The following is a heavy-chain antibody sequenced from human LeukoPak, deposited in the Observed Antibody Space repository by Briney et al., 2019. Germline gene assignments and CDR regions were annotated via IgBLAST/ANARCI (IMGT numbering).Heavy chain of an antibody. J-gene: IGHJ4*02. Sequence: ASVKASCKASGYTFTGYYMHWVRQAPGQGLEWMGWINPNSGGTNYAQKFQGRVTMTRDTSISTAYMELSRLRSDDTAVYYCARGASSGWSPAYWGQGTLVTVSS. V-gene: IGHV1-2*02. CDR2: INPNSGGT. CDR1: GYTFTGYY. D-gene: IGHD6-19*01. CDR3: ARGASSGWSPAY.